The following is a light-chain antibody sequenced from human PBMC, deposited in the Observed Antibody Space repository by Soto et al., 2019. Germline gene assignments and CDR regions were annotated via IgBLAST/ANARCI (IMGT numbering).Light chain of an antibody. CDR2: EVS. Sequence: QSALTQPPSVSGSPGQSVTISCTGTSSDVGSYYRVSWYQQSPGTAPKLMIYEVSNRPSRVPDRFSGSKSGNTASLTISGLQAEDEADYYCSSYTSSSTDVFGTGTKVTVL. J-gene: IGLJ1*01. V-gene: IGLV2-18*02. CDR3: SSYTSSSTDV. CDR1: SSDVGSYYR.